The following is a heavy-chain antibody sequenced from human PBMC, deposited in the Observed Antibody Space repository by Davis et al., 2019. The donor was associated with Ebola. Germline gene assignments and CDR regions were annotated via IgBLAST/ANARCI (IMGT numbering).Heavy chain of an antibody. D-gene: IGHD3-22*01. CDR3: ARATPYYYDRSGYHRFYFDY. V-gene: IGHV1-46*01. CDR2: INPSGGST. Sequence: ASVKVSCKASGYTFTSYYMHWVRQAPGQGLEWMGIINPSGGSTSYAQKFQGRVTMTRDTSISTAYMELSSLRSGDTAVYYCARATPYYYDRSGYHRFYFDYWGQGTLVTVSS. J-gene: IGHJ4*02. CDR1: GYTFTSYY.